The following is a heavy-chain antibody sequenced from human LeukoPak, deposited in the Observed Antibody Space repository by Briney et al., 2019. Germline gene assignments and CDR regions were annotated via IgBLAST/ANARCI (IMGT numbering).Heavy chain of an antibody. CDR1: GFTFSSYA. Sequence: GGSLRLSCAASGFTFSSYAMHWVRQAPGKGLEWVAVISYDGSNKYYADSVKGRFTISRDNSKNTLYLQMNSLRAEDTAVYYCAGGRNYYDSSGYSYYFDYWGQGTLVTVSS. V-gene: IGHV3-30-3*01. J-gene: IGHJ4*02. D-gene: IGHD3-22*01. CDR2: ISYDGSNK. CDR3: AGGRNYYDSSGYSYYFDY.